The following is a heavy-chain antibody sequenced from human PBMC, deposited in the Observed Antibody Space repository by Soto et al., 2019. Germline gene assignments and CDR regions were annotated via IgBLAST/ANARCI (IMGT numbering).Heavy chain of an antibody. J-gene: IGHJ6*03. D-gene: IGHD6-13*01. CDR1: GFTFSSYA. Sequence: GGSLRLSCAASGFTFSSYAMSWVRQAPGKGLEWVSAISGSGGSTYYADALKGRFTISRDNSKNTLYLQMNSLRAEDTAVYYCAKDLSRSWYGPAYYYYYYMDVWGKGTTVTVSS. CDR3: AKDLSRSWYGPAYYYYYYMDV. V-gene: IGHV3-23*01. CDR2: ISGSGGST.